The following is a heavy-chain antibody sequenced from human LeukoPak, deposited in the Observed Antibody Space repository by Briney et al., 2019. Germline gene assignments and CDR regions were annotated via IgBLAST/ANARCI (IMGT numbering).Heavy chain of an antibody. J-gene: IGHJ5*02. CDR2: INPRGTK. CDR3: AKCSETGTTRWFDP. V-gene: IGHV1-46*01. D-gene: IGHD1-7*01. Sequence: ASVKVSCKASGYTFTSYCLHWVRQAPGQGLEWMGLINPRGTKTYAENFQGRVTMTRDTSASTAYMELSSLRSDDTAVYYCAKCSETGTTRWFDPWGQGTLVTVSS. CDR1: GYTFTSYC.